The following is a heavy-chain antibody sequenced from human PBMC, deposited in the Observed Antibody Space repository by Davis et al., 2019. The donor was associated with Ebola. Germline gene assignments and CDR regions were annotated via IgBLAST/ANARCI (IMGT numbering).Heavy chain of an antibody. V-gene: IGHV3-30*18. CDR1: GFTFSSYG. Sequence: GGSLRLSCAASGFTFSSYGMHWVRQAPGKGLEWVAVISYDGSNKYYADSVKGRFTISRDNSKNTLYLQMNSLRAEDTAVYYCAKDGPYDFWSGRPHGMDVWGKGTTVTVSS. J-gene: IGHJ6*04. CDR2: ISYDGSNK. D-gene: IGHD3-3*01. CDR3: AKDGPYDFWSGRPHGMDV.